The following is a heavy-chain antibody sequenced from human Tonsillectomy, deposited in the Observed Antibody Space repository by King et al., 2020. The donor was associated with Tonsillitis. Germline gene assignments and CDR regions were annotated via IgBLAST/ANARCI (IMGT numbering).Heavy chain of an antibody. V-gene: IGHV4-61*02. CDR3: ARSTGDSSAHYYFDY. Sequence: QLQESGPGLVKPSQTLSLTCTVSGGSISSGSYYWSWIRQPAGKGLEWIGRIYTSGSTNYNPSLKSRVTISVDTSKNQFSLKLRSVTAADTAVYYCARSTGDSSAHYYFDYWGQGTLVTVSS. D-gene: IGHD3-22*01. J-gene: IGHJ4*02. CDR1: GGSISSGSYY. CDR2: IYTSGST.